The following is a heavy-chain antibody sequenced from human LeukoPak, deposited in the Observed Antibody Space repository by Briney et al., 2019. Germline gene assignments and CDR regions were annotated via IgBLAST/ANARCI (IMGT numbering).Heavy chain of an antibody. D-gene: IGHD4-17*01. J-gene: IGHJ4*02. V-gene: IGHV3-7*01. CDR1: GFTFSSYS. CDR3: ARVPTTVTAYFDY. Sequence: GGSLRLSCAASGFTFSSYSMNWVRQAPGKGLEWVANIKQDRSEKYYVDSVKGRFTISRDNAKNSLYLQMNSLRAEDTAVYYCARVPTTVTAYFDYWGQGTLVTVSS. CDR2: IKQDRSEK.